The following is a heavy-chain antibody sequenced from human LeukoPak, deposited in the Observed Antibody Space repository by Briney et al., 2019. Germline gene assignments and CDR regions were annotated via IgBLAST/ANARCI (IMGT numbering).Heavy chain of an antibody. J-gene: IGHJ4*02. V-gene: IGHV4-4*02. Sequence: PSETLSLTCTVSSGSISSANWWSWVRQTPGKGLQWIGEIYHSGSTNYNPSLKGRVSISLDTSKNQFSLKLTSVTAADTAVYYCARVANVDMAMVNFDYWGQGTLVTVSS. CDR2: IYHSGST. CDR3: ARVANVDMAMVNFDY. CDR1: SGSISSANW. D-gene: IGHD5-18*01.